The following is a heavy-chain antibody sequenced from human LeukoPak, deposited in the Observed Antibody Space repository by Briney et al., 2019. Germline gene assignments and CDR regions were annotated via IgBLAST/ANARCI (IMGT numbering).Heavy chain of an antibody. CDR2: IRYDESKK. Sequence: GGSLRLSCAASGFTFSYYGMHWVRQAPGKGLEWVAFIRYDESKKFYGDSVKGRFTISRDNSKNTQYLQMNSLRTEDTAVYYCAKSHLPNAYSGTYYCDYWGQGTLVTVSS. CDR1: GFTFSYYG. D-gene: IGHD1-26*01. CDR3: AKSHLPNAYSGTYYCDY. V-gene: IGHV3-30*02. J-gene: IGHJ4*02.